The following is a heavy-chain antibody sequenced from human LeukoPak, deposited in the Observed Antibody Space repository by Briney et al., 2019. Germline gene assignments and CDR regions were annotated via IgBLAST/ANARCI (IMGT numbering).Heavy chain of an antibody. CDR2: IYTSGST. V-gene: IGHV4-4*09. D-gene: IGHD3-3*01. J-gene: IGHJ4*02. CDR1: GGSISSYY. Sequence: PSETLSLTCTVSGGSISSYYWSWIRQPPGKGLEWIGYIYTSGSTNYNPSLKSRVTISVDTSKNLFSLKLSSVTAADTAVYYCARLDFWSGYSRYYFDYWGQGTLVTVSS. CDR3: ARLDFWSGYSRYYFDY.